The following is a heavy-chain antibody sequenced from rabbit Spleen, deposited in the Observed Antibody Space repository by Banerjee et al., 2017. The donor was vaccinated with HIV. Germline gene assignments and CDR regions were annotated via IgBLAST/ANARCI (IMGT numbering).Heavy chain of an antibody. J-gene: IGHJ6*01. CDR3: ARDAGSSFSSYGMDL. D-gene: IGHD8-1*01. CDR2: IAGSSSGFT. V-gene: IGHV1S45*01. CDR1: GFSFSSSDY. Sequence: QEQLVESGGGLVKPEGSLTLTCKASGFSFSSSDYICWVRQAPGKGLEWISCIAGSSSGFTYSATWAKGRFTCSKTSSTTVTLQMTSLTAADTATYFCARDAGSSFSSYGMDLWGPGTLVTVS.